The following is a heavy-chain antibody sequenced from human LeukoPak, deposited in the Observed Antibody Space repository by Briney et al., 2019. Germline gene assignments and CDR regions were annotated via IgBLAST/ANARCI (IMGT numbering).Heavy chain of an antibody. V-gene: IGHV4-38-2*02. CDR1: RYSISSHYY. CDR3: ARDYYYYDSSGYSA. Sequence: KSSETLSLTCTVSRYSISSHYYWGWIRQPPGGGLEWIGTIYHSGSTYYNPSLKSRVTISVDTSKNQFSLKLSSVTAADTAVYYCARDYYYYDSSGYSAWGQGTLVTVSS. D-gene: IGHD3-22*01. CDR2: IYHSGST. J-gene: IGHJ4*02.